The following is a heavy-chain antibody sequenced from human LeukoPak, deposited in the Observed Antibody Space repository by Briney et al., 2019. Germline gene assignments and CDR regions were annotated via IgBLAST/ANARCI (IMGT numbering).Heavy chain of an antibody. CDR1: GFTFSSYS. D-gene: IGHD4-23*01. CDR2: ISSSSSYI. V-gene: IGHV3-21*01. CDR3: ARESLRTVVTPTYDY. J-gene: IGHJ4*02. Sequence: GGSLRLSCAASGFTFSSYSMNWVRQAPGKGLEWVSSISSSSSYIYYADSVKGRFTISRDNSKNTLYLQMNSLRAEDTAVYYCARESLRTVVTPTYDYWGQGTLVTVSS.